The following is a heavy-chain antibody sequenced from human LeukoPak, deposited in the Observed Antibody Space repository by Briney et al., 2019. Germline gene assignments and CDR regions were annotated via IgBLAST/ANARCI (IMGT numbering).Heavy chain of an antibody. D-gene: IGHD2-2*02. J-gene: IGHJ3*02. V-gene: IGHV4-59*01. CDR3: ARTGYCSSTSCYISAFDI. Sequence: SETLSLTCTVSGGSISSYYWSWIRQPPGKGLEWIGYIYYSGSTNYNPSLKSRVTISVDTSKNQFSLKPSSVTAADTAVYYCARTGYCSSTSCYISAFDIWGQGTMVTVSS. CDR1: GGSISSYY. CDR2: IYYSGST.